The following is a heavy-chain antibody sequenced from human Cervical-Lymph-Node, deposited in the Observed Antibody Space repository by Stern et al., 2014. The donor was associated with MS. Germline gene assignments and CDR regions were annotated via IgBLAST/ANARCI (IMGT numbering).Heavy chain of an antibody. V-gene: IGHV3-74*01. J-gene: IGHJ4*02. Sequence: EVHLVESGGGLVQPGGSLRLSCAASGFSFSDSWMHWVRQTPGKGLVWVSRIHGSGHITYYADSVKGRFPISRDNARNTLYLQMNSLRAEETGVYYCVRESGLYRSPYDFWGQGTLVIVSS. CDR3: VRESGLYRSPYDF. D-gene: IGHD6-13*01. CDR2: IHGSGHIT. CDR1: GFSFSDSW.